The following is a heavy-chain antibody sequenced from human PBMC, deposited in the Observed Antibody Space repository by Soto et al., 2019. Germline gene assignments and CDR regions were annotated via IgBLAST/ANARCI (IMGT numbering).Heavy chain of an antibody. J-gene: IGHJ5*02. Sequence: SETLSLTCGVSGGTVASSHWWSWVRQSPGGGLEWIGNVYHTGDTNVNPSLQSRFTISVDKSNNQFSLRLNSLTAADTAVYFCAREIVTAGGNNYFDPWGPGTLVTVSS. V-gene: IGHV4-4*02. CDR1: GGTVASSHW. CDR3: AREIVTAGGNNYFDP. CDR2: VYHTGDT. D-gene: IGHD2-21*02.